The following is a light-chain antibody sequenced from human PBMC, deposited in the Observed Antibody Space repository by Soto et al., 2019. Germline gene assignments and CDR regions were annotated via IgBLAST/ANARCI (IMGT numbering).Light chain of an antibody. CDR2: STN. CDR1: SGSVSTSYY. Sequence: QTVVTQEPSFSVSPGGTVTLTCGLSSGSVSTSYYPSWYQQTPGQAPRTLIYSTNTRSSGVPDRFSGSILGNKAALTITGAQADDESDYYCVLYMGSGLKVCGGGTKLTVL. J-gene: IGLJ2*01. V-gene: IGLV8-61*01. CDR3: VLYMGSGLKV.